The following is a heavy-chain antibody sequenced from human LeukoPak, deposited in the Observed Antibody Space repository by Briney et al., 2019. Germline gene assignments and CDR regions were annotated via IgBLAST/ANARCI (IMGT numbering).Heavy chain of an antibody. CDR1: GFTFSTYW. J-gene: IGHJ3*02. Sequence: GGSLRLSCSASGFTFSTYWMNWVRQAPGKGLEWVANMRRDGNEIYYLDSVRGRFTISRDNAKNSLYLQMNSLRAEDTAVYYCARVDDLDAFDIWGQGTLVTVSS. D-gene: IGHD2-2*03. V-gene: IGHV3-7*01. CDR2: MRRDGNEI. CDR3: ARVDDLDAFDI.